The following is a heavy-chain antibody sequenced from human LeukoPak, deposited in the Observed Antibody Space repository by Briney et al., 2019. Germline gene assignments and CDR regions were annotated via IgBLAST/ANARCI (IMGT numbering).Heavy chain of an antibody. J-gene: IGHJ2*01. Sequence: ASVNVSCKASGGTFSSYAISWVRQAPGQGLEWMGGIIPIFGTANYAQKFQGRVTITADESTSTAYMELSSLRSEDTAVYYCAAVVTRRRSYWYFDLWGRGTLVTVSS. CDR2: IIPIFGTA. CDR3: AAVVTRRRSYWYFDL. D-gene: IGHD4-23*01. V-gene: IGHV1-69*13. CDR1: GGTFSSYA.